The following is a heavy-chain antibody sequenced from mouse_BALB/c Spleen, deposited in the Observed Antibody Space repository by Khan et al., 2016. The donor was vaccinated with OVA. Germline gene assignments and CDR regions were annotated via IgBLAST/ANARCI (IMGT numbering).Heavy chain of an antibody. CDR3: GRGGIRRNGYAMDN. Sequence: QIQLVQSGPELKKPGETVKISCKASGYTFTNYGMNWVKQAPGKGLKWMGWINTNTGEPTYAEEFKGRFAFSLETSASTAYLQINNLKNEDTATYCCGRGGIRRNGYAMDNWGQGTSVTVSS. CDR1: GYTFTNYG. J-gene: IGHJ4*01. CDR2: INTNTGEP. D-gene: IGHD2-12*01. V-gene: IGHV9-3*02.